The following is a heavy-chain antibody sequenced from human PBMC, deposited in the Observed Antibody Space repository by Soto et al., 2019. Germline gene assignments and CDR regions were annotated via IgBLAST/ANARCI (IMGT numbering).Heavy chain of an antibody. CDR1: GYTFFKYF. V-gene: IGHV1-46*01. Sequence: ASVKVSCKASGYTFFKYFIHWVRQAPGQGLEWIGIINPSRGSATYGPIFQGRVSLTTDMPTSTVYMELSSLRSEDTAICYCARPLIGNTIDLWGQGTSVTVSS. CDR2: INPSRGSA. D-gene: IGHD1-7*01. J-gene: IGHJ3*01. CDR3: ARPLIGNTIDL.